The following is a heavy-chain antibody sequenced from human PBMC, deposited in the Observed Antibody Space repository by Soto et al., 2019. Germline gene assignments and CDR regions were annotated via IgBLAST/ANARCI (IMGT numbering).Heavy chain of an antibody. V-gene: IGHV4-39*01. CDR3: ASEITMIVVVTRPKYFDY. CDR1: GGSISSSSYY. J-gene: IGHJ4*02. D-gene: IGHD3-22*01. CDR2: IYYSGST. Sequence: QLQLQESGPGLVKPSETLSLTCTVSGGSISSSSYYWGWIRQPPGKGLEWIGSIYYSGSTYYNPSLKSRVTISVDTSKNQFSLKLSSVTAADTAVYYCASEITMIVVVTRPKYFDYWGQGTLVTVSS.